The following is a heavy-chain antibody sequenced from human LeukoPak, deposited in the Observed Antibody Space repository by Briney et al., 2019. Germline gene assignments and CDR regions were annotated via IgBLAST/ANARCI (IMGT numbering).Heavy chain of an antibody. CDR1: GFTFSSYA. V-gene: IGHV3-23*01. J-gene: IGHJ4*02. CDR3: AKDRYYDSRRAYDY. CDR2: LSGGGGDT. Sequence: SGGSLRLSCAASGFTFSSYAMSWVRKAPGKGPEWVSSLSGGGGDTYYADSVNGRFTISRDNFKKTLYLQMNSLRAEDTAVYYCAKDRYYDSRRAYDYWGQGTLVTVSS. D-gene: IGHD3-22*01.